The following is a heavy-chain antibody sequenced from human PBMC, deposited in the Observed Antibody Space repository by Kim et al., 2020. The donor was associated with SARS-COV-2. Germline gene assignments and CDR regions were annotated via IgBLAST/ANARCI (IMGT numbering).Heavy chain of an antibody. CDR1: GFTFSTYS. Sequence: GGSLRLSCAASGFTFSTYSMNWVRQAPGKRLEWVSYIRGDSSSVNYAYSVKGRFTISRATAKNSLYLQMNSLRAEYTALYYCSRIHLTGFYHVDYWCQGT. V-gene: IGHV3-48*04. J-gene: IGHJ4*02. CDR3: SRIHLTGFYHVDY. CDR2: IRGDSSSV. D-gene: IGHD3-9*01.